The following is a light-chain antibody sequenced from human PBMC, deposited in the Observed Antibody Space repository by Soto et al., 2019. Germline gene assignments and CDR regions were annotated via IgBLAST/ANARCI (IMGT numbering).Light chain of an antibody. Sequence: PGDRVTLSCRASQSVSSSYLTWYQQKPGQAPRLLIYGASTRATSIPARFSGSGSGTDFTLTISSLQPEDFAVYYCQQDYNLPWTFGQGTKVEI. J-gene: IGKJ1*01. V-gene: IGKV3D-7*01. CDR1: QSVSSSY. CDR3: QQDYNLPWT. CDR2: GAS.